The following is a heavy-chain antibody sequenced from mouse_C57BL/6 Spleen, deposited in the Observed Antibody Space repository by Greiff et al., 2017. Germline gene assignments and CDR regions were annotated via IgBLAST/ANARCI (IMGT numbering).Heavy chain of an antibody. CDR1: GYTFTSYW. CDR2: IDPSDSYT. J-gene: IGHJ4*01. Sequence: QVQLKQPGAELVMPGASVKLSCKASGYTFTSYWMHWVKQRPGQGLEWIGEIDPSDSYTNYNQKFKGKSTLTVDKSSSTAYMQLSSLTSEDSAVYYCARGWDVDYWGQGTSVTVSS. CDR3: ARGWDVDY. D-gene: IGHD4-1*01. V-gene: IGHV1-69*01.